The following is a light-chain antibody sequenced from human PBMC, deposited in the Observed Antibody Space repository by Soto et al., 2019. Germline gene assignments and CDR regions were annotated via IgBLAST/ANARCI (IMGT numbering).Light chain of an antibody. CDR2: GAS. CDR3: QQYNNGGT. J-gene: IGKJ1*01. Sequence: EIVMTQSPATLSVSPGERATLSCGASQSVSSYLAWYQQKPGQAPRLLIYGASTRATGIPARFSGSGSGTEFTLTISSLQSEDAVYYCQQYNNGGTFGQGTKVEIK. CDR1: QSVSSY. V-gene: IGKV3-15*01.